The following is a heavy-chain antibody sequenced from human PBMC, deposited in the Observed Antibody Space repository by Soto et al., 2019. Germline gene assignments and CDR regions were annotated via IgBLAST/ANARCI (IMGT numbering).Heavy chain of an antibody. CDR2: VFWNDDK. CDR3: APRRSPNEGGWDV. CDR1: GFSLNTGGGG. V-gene: IGHV2-5*01. Sequence: QITLKESGPTLVKATQTLTLTCTFSGFSLNTGGGGVGWIRQPPGKALEWLALVFWNDDKRYRPSLRSRLTITQDSSKNQVVLIMTNMDAVDTAKYFCAPRRSPNEGGWDVWGQGNTVTVSS. J-gene: IGHJ6*02.